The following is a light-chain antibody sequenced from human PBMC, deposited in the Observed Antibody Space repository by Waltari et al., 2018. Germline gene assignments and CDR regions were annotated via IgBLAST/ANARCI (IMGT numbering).Light chain of an antibody. CDR3: QTGGHGTWV. CDR1: SGHSSHV. V-gene: IGLV4-69*01. J-gene: IGLJ3*02. Sequence: QLVLTQSPSASASLGASVKLTCTLSSGHSSHVIAWHQQQPEKGPRYLLKINGDGSHSKGDEMPDRFSGSSSGAERYLTISSLQAEDEADYYCQTGGHGTWVFGGGTKLTVL. CDR2: INGDGSH.